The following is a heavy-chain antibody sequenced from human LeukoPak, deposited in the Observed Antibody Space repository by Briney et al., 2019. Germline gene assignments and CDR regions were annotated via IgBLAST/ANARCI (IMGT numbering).Heavy chain of an antibody. D-gene: IGHD1-7*01. V-gene: IGHV4-4*07. CDR2: THTDGNT. CDR3: VRGNYTDGGRNWFDP. J-gene: IGHJ5*02. CDR1: GDSIHSHF. Sequence: SETLSLTCTVSGDSIHSHFYGWIRQPAGKGLEWIGRTHTDGNTLYNPSLKSRVTMSVDTSKSQFSLRLTSVTAADTAFYYCVRGNYTDGGRNWFDPWGQGILVTVSS.